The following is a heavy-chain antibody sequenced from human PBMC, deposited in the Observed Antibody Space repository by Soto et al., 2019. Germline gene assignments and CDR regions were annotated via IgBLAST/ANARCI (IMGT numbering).Heavy chain of an antibody. CDR3: ASRVPRRSYLRVLDY. CDR1: AVSISNDGYF. CDR2: ISNSGSS. J-gene: IGHJ4*01. V-gene: IGHV4-31*03. D-gene: IGHD1-26*01. Sequence: QVQLQESGPGLVEPSQTLSLTCTVSAVSISNDGYFWTWIRQRPGKGPEWIGYISNSGSSSSNPALRSRLAFSIDTSKNQFSLKLTSMTAADTALYYCASRVPRRSYLRVLDYGGHGTLVTDST.